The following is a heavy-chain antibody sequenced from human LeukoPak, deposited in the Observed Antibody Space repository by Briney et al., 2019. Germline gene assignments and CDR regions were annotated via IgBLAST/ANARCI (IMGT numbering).Heavy chain of an antibody. Sequence: GGSLRLSCAASGFTFSSYAMSWVRQAPGKGLEWVSAISGSGGSTYYADSVKGRFTISRDNSKNTLYLQMNSLRAEDTAVYYCAKDPYYYGSGSYLPRHFDHWGQGTLVTVSS. CDR1: GFTFSSYA. V-gene: IGHV3-23*01. D-gene: IGHD3-10*01. CDR3: AKDPYYYGSGSYLPRHFDH. CDR2: ISGSGGST. J-gene: IGHJ4*02.